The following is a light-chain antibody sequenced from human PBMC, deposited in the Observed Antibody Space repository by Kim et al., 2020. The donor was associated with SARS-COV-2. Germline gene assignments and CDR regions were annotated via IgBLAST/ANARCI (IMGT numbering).Light chain of an antibody. Sequence: SSELTQDPTVSVALGQTVRITCQGDSLRSYYATWYQQKPRQAPVLVIYGRNNRPSGIPDRFFGSTSGNTASLTIRGAQAEDEADFYCQSRDSGGNVVFGGGTKLTVL. CDR2: GRN. CDR3: QSRDSGGNVV. J-gene: IGLJ2*01. V-gene: IGLV3-19*01. CDR1: SLRSYY.